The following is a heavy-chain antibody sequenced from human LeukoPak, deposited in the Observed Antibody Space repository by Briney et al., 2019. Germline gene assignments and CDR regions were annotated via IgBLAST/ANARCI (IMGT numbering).Heavy chain of an antibody. CDR3: ARGYYYGSGRPYYYYYGMDV. CDR2: INHSGST. D-gene: IGHD3-10*01. J-gene: IGHJ6*04. CDR1: GGSFSDYY. V-gene: IGHV4-34*01. Sequence: SETLCLTCAVYGGSFSDYYWSRIRQPPGKGLEWIGEINHSGSTNYNPSLKSRVTISVDTSKNHFSLKLSSVTAADTAVYYCARGYYYGSGRPYYYYYGMDVWGKGTTVTVSS.